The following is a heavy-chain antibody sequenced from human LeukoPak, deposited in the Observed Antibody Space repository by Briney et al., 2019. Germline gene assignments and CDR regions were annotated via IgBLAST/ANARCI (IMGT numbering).Heavy chain of an antibody. CDR3: ARATTIAPETIDS. D-gene: IGHD4-11*01. CDR1: GFILSTYW. J-gene: IGHJ4*02. V-gene: IGHV3-7*01. CDR2: ISQDGSQK. Sequence: GGTLRLSRAASGFILSTYWMTWVRQAPGKGLEWVADISQDGSQKSYLDSVRGRLTISRDNANKSPYLQTSSLRVEDTAVYYCARATTIAPETIDSWGEGTLVTVSS.